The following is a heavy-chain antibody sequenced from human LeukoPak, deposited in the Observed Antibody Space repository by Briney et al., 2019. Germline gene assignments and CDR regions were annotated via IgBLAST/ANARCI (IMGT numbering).Heavy chain of an antibody. J-gene: IGHJ4*02. Sequence: SGTLFLTCTVSCYSISSGFHWGWIRPPPGEGLEWIGYIYYSGSTNYNPSLKSRVTISVDTSKNQFSLELSSVTAADTAVYYCARELAAGRFDYWGQGTLVTVSS. CDR1: CYSISSGFH. CDR2: IYYSGST. D-gene: IGHD6-13*01. V-gene: IGHV4-61*01. CDR3: ARELAAGRFDY.